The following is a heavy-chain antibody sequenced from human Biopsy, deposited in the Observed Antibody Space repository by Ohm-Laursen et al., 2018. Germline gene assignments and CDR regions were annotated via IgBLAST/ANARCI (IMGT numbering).Heavy chain of an antibody. J-gene: IGHJ6*02. D-gene: IGHD6-6*01. CDR2: LYHNGHT. CDR1: GGSINSNDYY. CDR3: ARHRSSSARNYYHDMDV. Sequence: SDTLSLTCTVAGGSINSNDYYWGWIRQTPGEGLQWIGSLYHNGHTYENPSLRSRLTLSIDKSKNLFSLRLISVTAADTAVYYCARHRSSSARNYYHDMDVWGQGTTVTVSS. V-gene: IGHV4-39*01.